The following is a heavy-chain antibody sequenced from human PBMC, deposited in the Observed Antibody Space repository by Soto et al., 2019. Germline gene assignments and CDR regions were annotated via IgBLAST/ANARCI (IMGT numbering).Heavy chain of an antibody. CDR2: ISGSGGST. Sequence: EVQLLESGGGLVQPGGSLRLSCAASGFTFSSYAMSWVRQAPGKGLEWVSAISGSGGSTYYADSVKGRFTISRDNSKNTLYLQMNSLRAEYTAVYYCAKVGAVATVMDYWCQGPLVTVSS. CDR3: AKVGAVATVMDY. D-gene: IGHD5-12*01. V-gene: IGHV3-23*01. J-gene: IGHJ4*02. CDR1: GFTFSSYA.